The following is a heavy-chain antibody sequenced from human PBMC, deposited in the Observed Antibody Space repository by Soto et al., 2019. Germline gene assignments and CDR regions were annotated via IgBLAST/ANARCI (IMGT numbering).Heavy chain of an antibody. V-gene: IGHV3-23*01. CDR2: ISGSGGNI. CDR1: GLSFDTYA. Sequence: EVQLLASGGGWVKPGGSLRLSCVVSGLSFDTYAMSWVRQAPGKGLEWVSVISGSGGNIWYADSVKDRFTISRDNSKNTLYLQMSSLRVEDTAVYYCARDGGPVVITFDFWGQGTLVTVSS. J-gene: IGHJ4*02. CDR3: ARDGGPVVITFDF. D-gene: IGHD3-22*01.